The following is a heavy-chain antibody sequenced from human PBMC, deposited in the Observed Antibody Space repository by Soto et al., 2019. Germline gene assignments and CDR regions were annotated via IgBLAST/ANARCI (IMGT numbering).Heavy chain of an antibody. CDR3: ARLRYDSSGFYYYYYGMDV. D-gene: IGHD3-22*01. Sequence: SETLSLTCTVSGGSISSSSYYWGWIRQPPGKGLEWIGSIYYSGSTYYNPPLKSRVTISVDTSKNQFSLKLSSVTAADTAVYYCARLRYDSSGFYYYYYGMDVWGQGTTVTVSS. CDR2: IYYSGST. J-gene: IGHJ6*02. V-gene: IGHV4-39*01. CDR1: GGSISSSSYY.